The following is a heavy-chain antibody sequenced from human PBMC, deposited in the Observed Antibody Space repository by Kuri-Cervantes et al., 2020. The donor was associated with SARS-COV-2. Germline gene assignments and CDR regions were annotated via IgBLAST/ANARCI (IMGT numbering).Heavy chain of an antibody. CDR3: ARGESAPEGYSDL. CDR1: GGTFSSYA. V-gene: IGHV1-69*04. J-gene: IGHJ2*01. Sequence: SVKVSCKASGGTFSSYAISWVRQAPGQGLEWMGRIIPILGIANYAQKFQGRVTITADKSTSTAYMELSSLRSEDTAVYYCARGESAPEGYSDLWGRGTLVTVSS. D-gene: IGHD1-14*01. CDR2: IIPILGIA.